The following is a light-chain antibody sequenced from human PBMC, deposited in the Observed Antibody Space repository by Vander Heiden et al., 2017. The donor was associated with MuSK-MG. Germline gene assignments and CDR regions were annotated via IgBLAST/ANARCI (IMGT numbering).Light chain of an antibody. CDR1: QSIINL. V-gene: IGKV1-5*03. Sequence: DIQMTQSPATLSASVGDRVTIACRASQSIINLLAWYQYKPGKAPKLLIYKASVLAIGVPSRYCGRLSGTEFTLTSSSLQTDDFATYDGYYVNTRTFGQGTKV. J-gene: IGKJ1*01. CDR3: YYVNTRT. CDR2: KAS.